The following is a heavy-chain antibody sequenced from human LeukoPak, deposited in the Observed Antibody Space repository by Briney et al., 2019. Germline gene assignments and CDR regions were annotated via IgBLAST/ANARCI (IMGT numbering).Heavy chain of an antibody. J-gene: IGHJ5*02. Sequence: SVKVSCKASGYTFTGYYMHWVRQAPGQGLEWMGRINPNRGGTNYAQKLQGRVTITRDTSLSTAYMELSRLRSDDTAVYYCARETLSGARFDPWGQGTLVTVSS. V-gene: IGHV1-2*06. CDR2: INPNRGGT. D-gene: IGHD1-26*01. CDR1: GYTFTGYY. CDR3: ARETLSGARFDP.